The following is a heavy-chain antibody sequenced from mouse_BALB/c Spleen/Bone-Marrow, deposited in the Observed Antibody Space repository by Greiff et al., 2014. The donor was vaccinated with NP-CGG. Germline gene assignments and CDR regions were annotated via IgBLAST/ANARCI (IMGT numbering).Heavy chain of an antibody. CDR2: ISNGSSTI. CDR3: ARKGAMITHYYAMDY. CDR1: GFTFSSFG. V-gene: IGHV5-17*02. J-gene: IGHJ4*01. D-gene: IGHD2-4*01. Sequence: VQLKESGGGLVQPGGSRKLSCAASGFTFSSFGMHWVRQAPEKGLEWVAYISNGSSTIYYADTVKGRFTISRDNPKNTLFLQVTSLRSEDTAMYYCARKGAMITHYYAMDYWGQGTSVTVSS.